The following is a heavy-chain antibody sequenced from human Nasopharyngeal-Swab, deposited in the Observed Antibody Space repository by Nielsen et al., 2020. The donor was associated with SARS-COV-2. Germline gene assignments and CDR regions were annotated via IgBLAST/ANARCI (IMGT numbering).Heavy chain of an antibody. CDR1: GYSFISYW. D-gene: IGHD3-10*01. CDR3: ARQHVGELDY. Sequence: GGSLRLSCKGSGYSFISYWISWVRQMPGKGLEWMGRIDPSDSYTNYSPSFQGHVTISADKSISTAYLQWRSLKASDTAMYYCARQHVGELDYWGQGTLVTVSS. J-gene: IGHJ4*02. CDR2: IDPSDSYT. V-gene: IGHV5-10-1*01.